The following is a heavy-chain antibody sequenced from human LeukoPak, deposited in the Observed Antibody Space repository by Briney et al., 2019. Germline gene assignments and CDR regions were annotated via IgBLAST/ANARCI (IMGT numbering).Heavy chain of an antibody. CDR2: ISGSGGST. CDR3: ASRNYYGSGSHMDV. J-gene: IGHJ6*03. CDR1: GFTFSSYA. Sequence: GGSLRLSCAASGFTFSSYAMSWVRQAPGKGLEWVSAISGSGGSTYYADSVKGRFTISRDNAKNTLYLQMNSLRAEDTAVYYCASRNYYGSGSHMDVWGKGTTVTVSS. V-gene: IGHV3-23*01. D-gene: IGHD3-10*01.